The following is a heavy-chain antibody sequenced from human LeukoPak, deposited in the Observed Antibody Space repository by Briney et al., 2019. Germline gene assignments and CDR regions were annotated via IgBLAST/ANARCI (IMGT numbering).Heavy chain of an antibody. V-gene: IGHV3-30*03. CDR1: GFTFSSYG. J-gene: IGHJ4*02. CDR2: ISYDGSNK. Sequence: GGSLRLSCAASGFTFSSYGMHWVRQAPGKGLEWVAVISYDGSNKYYADSVKGRFTISRDNSKNTLYLQMNSLRAEDTAVYYCARVNGGKVVEYYFDYWGQGTLVTVSS. D-gene: IGHD2-15*01. CDR3: ARVNGGKVVEYYFDY.